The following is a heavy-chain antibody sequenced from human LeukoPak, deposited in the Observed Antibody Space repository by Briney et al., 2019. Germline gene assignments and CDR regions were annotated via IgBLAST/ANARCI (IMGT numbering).Heavy chain of an antibody. Sequence: SETLSLTCTVSGGSISSYYWSWIRQPAGKGLEWIGSIYTSGSTNYNPSLKSRVTMSVDTSKNQFSLKLSSVTAADTAVYYCARDGGYSGYDYLAVGYYFDYWGQGTLVTVSS. CDR3: ARDGGYSGYDYLAVGYYFDY. CDR2: IYTSGST. J-gene: IGHJ4*02. CDR1: GGSISSYY. V-gene: IGHV4-4*07. D-gene: IGHD5-12*01.